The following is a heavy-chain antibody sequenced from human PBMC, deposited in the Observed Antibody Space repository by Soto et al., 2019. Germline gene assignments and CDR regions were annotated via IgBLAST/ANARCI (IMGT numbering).Heavy chain of an antibody. D-gene: IGHD2-21*02. V-gene: IGHV3-73*01. CDR1: GFTLSGSA. J-gene: IGHJ4*02. Sequence: PGGSLRLSCSACGFTLSGSAIHWVRQASGKGLEWVGRIRSRTNSYATLYAASVKGRFIISRDDSKNTADLQMYSLKTEDTAVYYCTTTRYGDKELDYWGQGTLVTVSS. CDR3: TTTRYGDKELDY. CDR2: IRSRTNSYAT.